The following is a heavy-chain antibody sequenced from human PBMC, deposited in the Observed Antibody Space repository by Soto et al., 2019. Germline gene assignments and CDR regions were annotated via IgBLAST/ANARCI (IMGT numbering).Heavy chain of an antibody. Sequence: SETLSLTCAVYGGSFSGYYWSWIRQPPGKGLEWIGEINHSGSTNYNPSLKSRVTISVDTSKNQFSLKLSSVTAADTAVYYCARDRAAASGYHYYYGMDVWGQGTSVNISS. V-gene: IGHV4-34*01. J-gene: IGHJ6*02. CDR1: GGSFSGYY. D-gene: IGHD2-15*01. CDR3: ARDRAAASGYHYYYGMDV. CDR2: INHSGST.